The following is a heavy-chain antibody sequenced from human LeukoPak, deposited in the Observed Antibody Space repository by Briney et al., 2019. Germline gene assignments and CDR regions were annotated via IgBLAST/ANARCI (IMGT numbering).Heavy chain of an antibody. CDR3: ARVSSHYYDSSGYYGY. CDR2: INWNGGST. CDR1: GFTFSSYA. D-gene: IGHD3-22*01. V-gene: IGHV3-20*04. Sequence: PGGSLRLSCAASGFTFSSYAMSWVRQAPGKGLEWVSGINWNGGSTGYADSVKGRFTISRDNAKNSLYLQMNSLRAEDTALYYCARVSSHYYDSSGYYGYWGQGTLVTVSS. J-gene: IGHJ4*02.